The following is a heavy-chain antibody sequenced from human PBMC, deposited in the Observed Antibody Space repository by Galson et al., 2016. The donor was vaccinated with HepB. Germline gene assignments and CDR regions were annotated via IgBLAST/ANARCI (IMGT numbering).Heavy chain of an antibody. V-gene: IGHV3-43*01. D-gene: IGHD3-16*01. CDR3: AQDLYDTLGHFDS. CDR2: INWDGSST. Sequence: SLRLSCAASGFSFGDYNMHWVRQVPGKGLEWVSLINWDGSSTYYADSVKGRFTISRDNSNNSLYLQMNGLRSEDTALYYCAQDLYDTLGHFDSWGQGTLVTVSS. J-gene: IGHJ4*02. CDR1: GFSFGDYN.